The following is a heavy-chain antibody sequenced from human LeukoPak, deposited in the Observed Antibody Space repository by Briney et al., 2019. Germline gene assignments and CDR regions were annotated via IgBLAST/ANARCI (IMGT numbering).Heavy chain of an antibody. CDR1: GGSFSGYY. CDR3: ARAYCSGGSCYSYDY. CDR2: INHSGST. J-gene: IGHJ4*02. D-gene: IGHD2-15*01. V-gene: IGHV4-34*01. Sequence: KPSETLSLTCAVYGGSFSGYYWSWIRQPPGKGLEWIGEINHSGSTNYNPSLKSRVTISVDTSKNQFSLKLSSVTAADTAVYYCARAYCSGGSCYSYDYWGQGTLVIVSS.